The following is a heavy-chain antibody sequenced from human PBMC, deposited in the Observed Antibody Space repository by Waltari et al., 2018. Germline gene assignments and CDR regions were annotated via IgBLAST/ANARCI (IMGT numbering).Heavy chain of an antibody. J-gene: IGHJ4*02. V-gene: IGHV3-7*01. CDR3: TGETYYFDY. CDR1: GFTFSKFW. CDR2: IKEDGSEK. Sequence: DVQLVESGGGVVQPGGSLRLSCVVSGFTFSKFWMSWVRQAPGKGLEWVANIKEDGSEKYYVDSVKGRFTISRDNAKNSLYLQMNSLRADDTALYYCTGETYYFDYWGQGALVTVSS.